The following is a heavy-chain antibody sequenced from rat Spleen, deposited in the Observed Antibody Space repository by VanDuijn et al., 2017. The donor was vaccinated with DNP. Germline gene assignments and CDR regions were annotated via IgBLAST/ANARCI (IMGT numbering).Heavy chain of an antibody. J-gene: IGHJ4*01. V-gene: IGHV1-43*01. CDR1: GYTFTDYY. CDR3: ARYAMDA. Sequence: QVQLQQSGGELAKPGSSVKISCKASGYTFTDYYICWIKQTTGQGLETIGYIHTGSGGTNYNEKFKGKATLTVDKSSSTAFMQLSSLTPDDSAVDYCARYAMDAGGHGTSVTVSS. CDR2: IHTGSGGT.